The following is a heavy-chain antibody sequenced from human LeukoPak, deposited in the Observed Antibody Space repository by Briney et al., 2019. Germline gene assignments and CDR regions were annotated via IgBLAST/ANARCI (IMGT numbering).Heavy chain of an antibody. CDR1: GGSISGSNYD. Sequence: SETLSLTCIVSGGSISGSNYDWGWIRQPPGMGLEWIGSIFYSGRTYFNPSLKSRVTISVDTSKNQFSLRLSSVTAADTAVYYCARHEDEDGYNAKTLDYWGQGALVTVSS. D-gene: IGHD5-24*01. CDR2: IFYSGRT. V-gene: IGHV4-39*01. CDR3: ARHEDEDGYNAKTLDY. J-gene: IGHJ4*02.